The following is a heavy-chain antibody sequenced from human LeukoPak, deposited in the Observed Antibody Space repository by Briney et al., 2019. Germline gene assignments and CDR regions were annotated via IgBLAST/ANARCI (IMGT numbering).Heavy chain of an antibody. CDR1: GYSISNGYY. CDR2: TSWIGSMYHSGTT. D-gene: IGHD6-13*01. J-gene: IGHJ3*02. Sequence: SETLSLTCNVSGYSISNGYYWGWIRQPPGKGLEWIGSIYHSGTTSWIGSMYHSGTTSYNPSLKSRATIAVDTSKNQFSLKLTSVTAADTAIYYCAIRYSSSWYSDAFDIWGQGTMVTVSS. V-gene: IGHV4-38-2*02. CDR3: AIRYSSSWYSDAFDI.